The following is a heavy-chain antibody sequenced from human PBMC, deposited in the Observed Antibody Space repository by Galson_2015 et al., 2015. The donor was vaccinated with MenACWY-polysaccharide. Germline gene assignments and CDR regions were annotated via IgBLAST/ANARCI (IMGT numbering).Heavy chain of an antibody. J-gene: IGHJ4*02. CDR2: IYSGATT. Sequence: SLRLSCAASGFAVSTNYMAWVRQAPGKGLEWVSLIYSGATTYYSDSVTGRFTIFRDNSKNTVYLQMNRLRAGDTAEYYCARGGHGYGGNSGICYFDYWGRGTLVTVSS. V-gene: IGHV3-53*01. D-gene: IGHD4-23*01. CDR1: GFAVSTNY. CDR3: ARGGHGYGGNSGICYFDY.